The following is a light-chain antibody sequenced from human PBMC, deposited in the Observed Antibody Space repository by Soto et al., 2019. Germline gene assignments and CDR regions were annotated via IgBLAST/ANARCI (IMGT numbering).Light chain of an antibody. CDR1: QSIGTW. V-gene: IGKV1-5*01. CDR2: DAS. CDR3: QQYNSYMLT. Sequence: DIQMTQSPPTLSASIGVRVTITCRASQSIGTWLAWYQQKPGKAPKLLIYDASSLESGVPSRFSGSGSGTEFALTISSLQPDDFATYYCQQYNSYMLTFGGGTKVEIK. J-gene: IGKJ4*01.